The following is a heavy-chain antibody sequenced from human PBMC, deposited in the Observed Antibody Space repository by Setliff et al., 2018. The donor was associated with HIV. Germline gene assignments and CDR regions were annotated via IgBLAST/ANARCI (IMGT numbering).Heavy chain of an antibody. D-gene: IGHD3-22*01. Sequence: GGSLRLSCAASGFNFRSYGMTWVRQAPGKGLDWVAHIGSSNHGIHYTASVQGRFTIPRDNAKNSLYLQMNRLGAEDTALYYCARGGEYYSDSGGIYYYMDVWGKGTTVTVSS. CDR1: GFNFRSYG. CDR3: ARGGEYYSDSGGIYYYMDV. V-gene: IGHV3-48*04. J-gene: IGHJ6*03. CDR2: IGSSNHGI.